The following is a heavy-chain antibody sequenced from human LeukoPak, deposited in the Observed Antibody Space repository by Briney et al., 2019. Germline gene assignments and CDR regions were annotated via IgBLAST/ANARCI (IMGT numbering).Heavy chain of an antibody. V-gene: IGHV1-2*02. D-gene: IGHD2-21*01. CDR3: ARAIRVAYCGGDCYPRYWYFDL. Sequence: ASVKVSCKASGYTFTGYYMHWVRQAPGQGPEWMGWINPNSGGTNYAQKFQGRVTMTRDTSISTAYMELSRLRSGDTAVYYCARAIRVAYCGGDCYPRYWYFDLWGRGTLVTVSS. CDR1: GYTFTGYY. J-gene: IGHJ2*01. CDR2: INPNSGGT.